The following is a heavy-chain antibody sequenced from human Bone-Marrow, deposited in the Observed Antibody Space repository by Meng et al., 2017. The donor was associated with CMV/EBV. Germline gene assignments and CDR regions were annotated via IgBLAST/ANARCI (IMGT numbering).Heavy chain of an antibody. D-gene: IGHD3-9*01. Sequence: ASVTVSCKASGYTFTSYDINWVRQATGQGLEWMGWMNPNSGNTGYAQKFQGRVTMNSNTSISTAYMALSSLRSEDTAVYYCARVARGFTIFYPYWGQGTLVTVSS. J-gene: IGHJ4*02. CDR2: MNPNSGNT. V-gene: IGHV1-8*01. CDR3: ARVARGFTIFYPY. CDR1: GYTFTSYD.